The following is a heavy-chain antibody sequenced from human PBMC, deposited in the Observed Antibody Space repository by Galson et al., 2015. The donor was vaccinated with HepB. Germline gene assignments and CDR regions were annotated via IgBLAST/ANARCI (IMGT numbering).Heavy chain of an antibody. V-gene: IGHV4-39*01. Sequence: SLTCTVSSASMTSRGYYWGWIRQPPGKGLEWIGSMFYSGRTYHNPSLKSRVTISVDTSKNQFSLKLTAVTAADTGLYYCARQEGGSGGYVSGSYQPTYVDYWGQGILVTVSS. CDR3: ARQEGGSGGYVSGSYQPTYVDY. CDR2: MFYSGRT. D-gene: IGHD3-10*01. J-gene: IGHJ4*02. CDR1: SASMTSRGYY.